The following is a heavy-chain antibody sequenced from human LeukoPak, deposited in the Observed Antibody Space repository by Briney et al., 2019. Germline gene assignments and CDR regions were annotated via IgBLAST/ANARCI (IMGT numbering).Heavy chain of an antibody. J-gene: IGHJ3*02. D-gene: IGHD1-26*01. Sequence: ASVKVSCKASGYTFTSYGITWVRQPAAQGLEWWGWISAYNGNTNYEQKPQGRVTMTRDTSTSTAYMELRSLRSDDTAVYYCARGIDSASPPLGTFEIWGQGTMVTVSS. V-gene: IGHV1-18*04. CDR2: ISAYNGNT. CDR1: GYTFTSYG. CDR3: ARGIDSASPPLGTFEI.